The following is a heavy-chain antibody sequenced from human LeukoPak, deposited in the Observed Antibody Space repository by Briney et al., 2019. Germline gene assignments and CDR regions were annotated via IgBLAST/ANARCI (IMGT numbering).Heavy chain of an antibody. Sequence: GRSLRLSCAASGFTFSSYAMHWVRQAPGKGLEWVAVISYDGSNKYYADSVKGRFTIFRDNSKNTLYLQMNSLRAEDTAVYYCARIPRYGGAAAGTSSRFDYWGQGTLVTVSS. D-gene: IGHD6-13*01. CDR3: ARIPRYGGAAAGTSSRFDY. J-gene: IGHJ4*02. V-gene: IGHV3-30-3*01. CDR1: GFTFSSYA. CDR2: ISYDGSNK.